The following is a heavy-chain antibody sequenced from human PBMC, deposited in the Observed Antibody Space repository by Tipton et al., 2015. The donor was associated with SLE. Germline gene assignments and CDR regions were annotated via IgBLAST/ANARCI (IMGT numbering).Heavy chain of an antibody. V-gene: IGHV4-34*01. Sequence: LRLSCAVYGASFSDYYWSWIRHPPGKGLEWIGEINDVGGTNFNPSLKSRVTISLDRSKKQLSLELTSITAADTAVYYCARDGPDTSGYYLDYWGQGILVTVSS. D-gene: IGHD3-22*01. CDR2: INDVGGT. CDR1: GASFSDYY. CDR3: ARDGPDTSGYYLDY. J-gene: IGHJ4*02.